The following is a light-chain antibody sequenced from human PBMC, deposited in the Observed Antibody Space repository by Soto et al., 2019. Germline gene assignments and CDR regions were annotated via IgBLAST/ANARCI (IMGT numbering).Light chain of an antibody. CDR2: DVS. J-gene: IGLJ1*01. CDR1: SSDVGGYDY. CDR3: SSDAGKYIV. V-gene: IGLV2-8*01. Sequence: QSVLTQPPSASGSPGQSVAISCTGTSSDVGGYDYVSWYQQHPGKAPKLMIYDVSKRPSGVPDRFSGSKSGNTASLTVSGLQAEDEADYYCSSDAGKYIVFGTGTKVTVL.